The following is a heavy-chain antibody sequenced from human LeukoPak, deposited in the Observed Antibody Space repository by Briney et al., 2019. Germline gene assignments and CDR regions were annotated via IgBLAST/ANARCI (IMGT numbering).Heavy chain of an antibody. V-gene: IGHV4-30-4*01. J-gene: IGHJ4*02. CDR2: IYYSGST. D-gene: IGHD3-10*01. CDR1: GGSISSGDYY. CDR3: ARGLLYYYGSGSYPQIDY. Sequence: ASETLSLTCTVSGGSISSGDYYWSWIRQPPGKGLEWIGYIYYSGSTYYNPSLKSRVTISVDTSKNQFSLKLSSVTAADTAVYYCARGLLYYYGSGSYPQIDYWGQGTLVTVSS.